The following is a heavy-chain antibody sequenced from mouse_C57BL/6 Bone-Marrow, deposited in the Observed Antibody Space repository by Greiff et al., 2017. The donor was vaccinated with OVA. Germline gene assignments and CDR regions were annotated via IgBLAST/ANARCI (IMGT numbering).Heavy chain of an antibody. J-gene: IGHJ4*01. Sequence: EVQVVESGGGLVQSGRSLRLSCATSGFTFSDFYMEWVRQAPGKGLEWIAASRNKANDYTTEYSASVKGRFIVSRDTSQSILYLQMNALRAEDTAIYYCAREAHYYGSSYGAMDYWGQGTSVTVSS. CDR1: GFTFSDFY. V-gene: IGHV7-1*01. D-gene: IGHD1-1*01. CDR2: SRNKANDYTT. CDR3: AREAHYYGSSYGAMDY.